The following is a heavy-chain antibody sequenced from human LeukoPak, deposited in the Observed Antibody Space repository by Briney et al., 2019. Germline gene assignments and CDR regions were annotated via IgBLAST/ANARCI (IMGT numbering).Heavy chain of an antibody. CDR2: ISYDGSNE. CDR3: ARETPTSDSSDYYSAWDY. CDR1: GFTFSSSA. D-gene: IGHD3-22*01. Sequence: PGRSLRLSCAVSGFTFSSSAMHWVRQAPGKGLEWVAVISYDGSNEYYADSVKGRFTISRDNSKNTLYLHMNSLRGEDTAVYYCARETPTSDSSDYYSAWDYWGQGTLVTVSS. V-gene: IGHV3-30*04. J-gene: IGHJ4*02.